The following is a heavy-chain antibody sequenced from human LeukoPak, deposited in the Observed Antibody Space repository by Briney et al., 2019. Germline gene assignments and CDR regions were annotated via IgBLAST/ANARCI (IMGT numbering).Heavy chain of an antibody. V-gene: IGHV3-48*04. CDR2: ISSSSSTI. D-gene: IGHD5-24*01. CDR3: ARENRTVRDGYNWFDP. J-gene: IGHJ5*02. CDR1: GFTFSSYS. Sequence: GGSLRLSCAASGFTFSSYSMNWVRQAPGKGLEWVSYISSSSSTIYYADSVKGRFTISRDNAKNSLYLQMNSLRAEDTAVYYCARENRTVRDGYNWFDPWGQGTLVTVSS.